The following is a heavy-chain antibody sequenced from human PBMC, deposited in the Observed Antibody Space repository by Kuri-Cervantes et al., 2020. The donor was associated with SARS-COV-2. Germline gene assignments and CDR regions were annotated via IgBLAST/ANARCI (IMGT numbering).Heavy chain of an antibody. V-gene: IGHV3-30*03. CDR2: ISYDGSNK. CDR3: AREPSGDGDYYYYYGMDV. D-gene: IGHD3-10*01. J-gene: IGHJ6*02. Sequence: GGPLRLSCAASGFTFSSYGMHWVRQAPGKGLEWVAVISYDGSNKYYADSVKGRFTISRDNSKNTLYLQMNSLRAEDTAVYYCAREPSGDGDYYYYYGMDVRGQGTTVTVSS. CDR1: GFTFSSYG.